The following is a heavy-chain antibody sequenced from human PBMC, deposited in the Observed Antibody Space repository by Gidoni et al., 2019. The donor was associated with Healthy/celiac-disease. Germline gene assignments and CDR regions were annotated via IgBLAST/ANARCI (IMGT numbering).Heavy chain of an antibody. CDR1: GFTFSSYS. V-gene: IGHV3-48*02. D-gene: IGHD3-10*01. CDR3: ARDLDTMVRGVIPHGFDP. Sequence: EVQLVESGGGLVQPGGSLRLSCPASGFTFSSYSMNWVRQAPGKGLEWVSYISSSSSTIYYADSVKGRFTISRDNAKNSLYLQMNSLRDEDTAVYYCARDLDTMVRGVIPHGFDPWGQGTLVTVSS. J-gene: IGHJ5*02. CDR2: ISSSSSTI.